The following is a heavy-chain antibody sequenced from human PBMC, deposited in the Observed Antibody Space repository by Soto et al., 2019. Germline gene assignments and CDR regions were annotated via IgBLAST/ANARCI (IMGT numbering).Heavy chain of an antibody. CDR3: ARVEGYVWGRYPIDY. J-gene: IGHJ4*02. V-gene: IGHV1-2*02. CDR1: GYTFTGYY. Sequence: ASVKVSCKASGYTFTGYYMHWVRQAPGQGLEWMGWINPNSGGTNYAQKFQGRVTMTRDTSISTAYMELSRLRSDDTAVYYCARVEGYVWGRYPIDYWGRGTLVTVSS. CDR2: INPNSGGT. D-gene: IGHD3-16*02.